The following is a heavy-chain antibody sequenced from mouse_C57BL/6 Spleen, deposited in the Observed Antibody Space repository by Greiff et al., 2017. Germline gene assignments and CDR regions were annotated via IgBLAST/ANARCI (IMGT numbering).Heavy chain of an antibody. CDR2: IYPRSGNT. Sequence: QVQLQQSGAELARPGASVKLSCKASGYTFTSYGISWVKQRTGQGLEWIGEIYPRSGNTYYNEKFKGKATLTADKSSSTAYMELRSLTSEDSAVYFCARRTTVVATGYFDVWGTGTTVTVSS. D-gene: IGHD1-1*01. V-gene: IGHV1-81*01. CDR1: GYTFTSYG. J-gene: IGHJ1*03. CDR3: ARRTTVVATGYFDV.